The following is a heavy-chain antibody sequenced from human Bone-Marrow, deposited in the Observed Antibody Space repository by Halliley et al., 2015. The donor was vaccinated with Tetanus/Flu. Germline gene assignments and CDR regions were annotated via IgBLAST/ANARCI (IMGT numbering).Heavy chain of an antibody. Sequence: GRGGSTFFADSVRGRFTISKDDWKDTVYLQMDGLRVDDTAVYYCTKRARYDFWRGPGQYFDSWGQGALVTVSS. CDR2: GRGGST. J-gene: IGHJ4*02. V-gene: IGHV3-23*01. CDR3: TKRARYDFWRGPGQYFDS. D-gene: IGHD3-3*01.